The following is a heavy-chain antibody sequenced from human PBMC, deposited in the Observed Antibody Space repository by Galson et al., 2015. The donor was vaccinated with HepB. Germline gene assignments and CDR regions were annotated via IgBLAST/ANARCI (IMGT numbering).Heavy chain of an antibody. CDR1: GYSFTGYY. CDR3: ARTYFSDSSGSKDAFDI. CDR2: INPNSGGT. Sequence: SVKVSCKASGYSFTGYYMHWVRQAPGQGLEWMGRINPNSGGTNYAQNFQGRVTMTRDTSISTAYMELSSLRSDDTAVYYCARTYFSDSSGSKDAFDIWGQGTLVTVSS. V-gene: IGHV1-2*06. D-gene: IGHD3-22*01. J-gene: IGHJ3*02.